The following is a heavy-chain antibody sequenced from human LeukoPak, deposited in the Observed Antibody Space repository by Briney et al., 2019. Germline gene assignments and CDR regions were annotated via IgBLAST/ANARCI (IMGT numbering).Heavy chain of an antibody. J-gene: IGHJ4*02. Sequence: GGSLRLSCAASGFTLSNFWMNWVRQAPGKGLEWVAIINRDGTQKHYVDSVKGRFTISRDNAKNSLYLQMNSLRAEDTAVYYCAKFAVVAAKYYFDYWGQGTLVTVSS. CDR3: AKFAVVAAKYYFDY. V-gene: IGHV3-7*05. D-gene: IGHD2-15*01. CDR2: INRDGTQK. CDR1: GFTLSNFW.